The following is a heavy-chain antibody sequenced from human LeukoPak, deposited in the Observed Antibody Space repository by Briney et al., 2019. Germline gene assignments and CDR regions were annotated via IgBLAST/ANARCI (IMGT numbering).Heavy chain of an antibody. CDR1: GFSLSNYW. Sequence: PGVSLSLSCAASGFSLSNYWMSWVRQAPGKGLEWVANIKQDGSEKYYVDSVKGRFTISRDNAKNSLFLQMNSLRVEDTAVYYCATLVATTRFDYWGQGTLATVSS. D-gene: IGHD5-12*01. CDR3: ATLVATTRFDY. CDR2: IKQDGSEK. J-gene: IGHJ4*02. V-gene: IGHV3-7*01.